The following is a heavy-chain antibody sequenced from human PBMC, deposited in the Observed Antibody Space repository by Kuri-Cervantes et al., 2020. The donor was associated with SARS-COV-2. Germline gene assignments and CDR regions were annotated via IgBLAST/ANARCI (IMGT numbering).Heavy chain of an antibody. Sequence: GESLKISCTASGFIFSDYYMTWIRQAPGKGLEWVSNIGPSGTTKYYADSVKGRFTISRDNAKNSLYLQMNSLRAEDTAVYYCARDLAGGYGSGSEFDYWGQGTLVTVSS. V-gene: IGHV3-11*04. J-gene: IGHJ4*02. CDR2: IGPSGTTK. CDR1: GFIFSDYY. D-gene: IGHD3-10*01. CDR3: ARDLAGGYGSGSEFDY.